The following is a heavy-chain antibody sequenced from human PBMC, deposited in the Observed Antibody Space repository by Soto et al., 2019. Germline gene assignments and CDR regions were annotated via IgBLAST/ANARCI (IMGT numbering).Heavy chain of an antibody. V-gene: IGHV3-23*01. D-gene: IGHD5-18*01. Sequence: EVQLLESGGGLVQPGGSLRLSCAASGFTFSSYAMSWVRQAPGKGLEWVSVISGSGDSTYYADSVKGRFTISRDNSKNTLYLQMNSLRAEDTAVYYCARVDTAMVCDYWGQGTVVTVSS. CDR3: ARVDTAMVCDY. CDR1: GFTFSSYA. J-gene: IGHJ4*02. CDR2: ISGSGDST.